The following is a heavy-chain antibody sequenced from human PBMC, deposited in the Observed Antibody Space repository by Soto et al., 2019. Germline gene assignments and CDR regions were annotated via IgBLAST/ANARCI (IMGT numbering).Heavy chain of an antibody. Sequence: EVLLLESGGGLVQPGGSLRLSCEASGFSFSSFAMNWVRQAPGKGLEWVSAIGDSGASTYYADSVKGRFTISRDNARNTLYMQLNSRRADDTAVYYCAIAVDLDVYGNGTRVTVSS. D-gene: IGHD5-12*01. CDR3: AIAVDLDV. V-gene: IGHV3-23*01. J-gene: IGHJ6*04. CDR1: GFSFSSFA. CDR2: IGDSGAST.